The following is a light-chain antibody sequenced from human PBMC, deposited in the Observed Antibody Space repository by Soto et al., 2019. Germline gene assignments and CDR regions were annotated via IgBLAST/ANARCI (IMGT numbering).Light chain of an antibody. CDR1: QSISSS. Sequence: DIQMTQSPSSLSASVGDRVTITCRASQSISSSLNWYQQKPGKAPKLLLYAASSLQSGVPSRFSGSGSGTDFTLTISSLQPEDFATYYCQQSYSTPQTFGQGTKLEIK. J-gene: IGKJ2*01. V-gene: IGKV1-39*01. CDR2: AAS. CDR3: QQSYSTPQT.